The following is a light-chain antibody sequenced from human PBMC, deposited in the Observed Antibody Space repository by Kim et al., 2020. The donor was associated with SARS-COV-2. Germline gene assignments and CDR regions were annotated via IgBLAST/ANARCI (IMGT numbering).Light chain of an antibody. V-gene: IGKV3-20*01. J-gene: IGKJ1*01. CDR1: QSVNSNP. CDR3: QQYSSSPAT. CDR2: GAS. Sequence: SPAKRATLSSRASQSVNSNPLAWYQQNPGQAPRLLIYGASSRATGIPDRFSGSGSGTDFTLTITRLEPEDFAVYYCQQYSSSPATFGQGTKVDIK.